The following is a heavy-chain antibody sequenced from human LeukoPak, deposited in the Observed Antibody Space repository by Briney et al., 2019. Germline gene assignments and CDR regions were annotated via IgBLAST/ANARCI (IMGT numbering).Heavy chain of an antibody. Sequence: GGSLRLSCAASGFTFSSYWMHWVRHGPGKGLVCVSRINSDGSSTTYAASVKGRFTISRDNAKNTLYLQMNSLRAEDTAVYYCARGSYGYEYWGQGTLVTVSS. CDR2: INSDGSST. V-gene: IGHV3-74*01. D-gene: IGHD5-18*01. J-gene: IGHJ4*02. CDR3: ARGSYGYEY. CDR1: GFTFSSYW.